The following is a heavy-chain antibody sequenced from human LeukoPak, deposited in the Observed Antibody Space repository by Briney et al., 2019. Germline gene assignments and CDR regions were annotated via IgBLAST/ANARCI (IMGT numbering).Heavy chain of an antibody. D-gene: IGHD3-22*01. Sequence: PGGSLRLSCAASGYAFSRYAMTWVRQAPGKGLEWVSYITSSGNTIYYADSVKGRFTISRDNAKNSLYLQMNSLRAEDTAVYYCARANYYDISGYDYWGQGTLVTVSS. V-gene: IGHV3-48*03. CDR3: ARANYYDISGYDY. CDR1: GYAFSRYA. J-gene: IGHJ4*02. CDR2: ITSSGNTI.